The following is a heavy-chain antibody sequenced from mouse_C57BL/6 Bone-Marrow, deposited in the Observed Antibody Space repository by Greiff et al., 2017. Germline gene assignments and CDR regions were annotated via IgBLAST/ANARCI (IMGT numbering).Heavy chain of an antibody. J-gene: IGHJ4*01. Sequence: QVQLQQSGAELVRPGASVTLSCKASGYTFTDYEMHWVKQTPVHGLEWIGAIDPETGGTAYNQKFKGKAILTADKSSSTAYMELRSLTSEDSAVYYCTRDHSNVIMYAMEYWGQGTSVTVSS. CDR3: TRDHSNVIMYAMEY. CDR2: IDPETGGT. CDR1: GYTFTDYE. V-gene: IGHV1-15*01. D-gene: IGHD2-5*01.